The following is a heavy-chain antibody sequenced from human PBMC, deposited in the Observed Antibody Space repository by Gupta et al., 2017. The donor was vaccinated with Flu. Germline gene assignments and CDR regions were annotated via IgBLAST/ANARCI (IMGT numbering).Heavy chain of an antibody. CDR3: ARDNAPWARFGGMDV. Sequence: MNWVRQAPGQGLEGLSYISRSSSHIYYAESVKGRVTISRDNDKKSLYLQMNSLRVEDTAVYYCARDNAPWARFGGMDVWGQGTTVTVS. D-gene: IGHD3-16*01. CDR2: ISRSSSHI. J-gene: IGHJ6*02. V-gene: IGHV3-48*01.